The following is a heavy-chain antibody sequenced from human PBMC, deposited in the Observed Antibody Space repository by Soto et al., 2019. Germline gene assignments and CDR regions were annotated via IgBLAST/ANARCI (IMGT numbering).Heavy chain of an antibody. Sequence: VASVKVSCKASGYTFTSYYMHWVRQAPGQGLEWMGIINPSGGSTSYAQKFQGRVTMTRDTSTSTVYMELSSLRSEDTAVYYCARGAVDYDILTCYYTPRWYYYYMVVWGKGITVTVS. D-gene: IGHD3-9*01. V-gene: IGHV1-46*03. CDR1: GYTFTSYY. CDR3: ARGAVDYDILTCYYTPRWYYYYMVV. CDR2: INPSGGST. J-gene: IGHJ6*03.